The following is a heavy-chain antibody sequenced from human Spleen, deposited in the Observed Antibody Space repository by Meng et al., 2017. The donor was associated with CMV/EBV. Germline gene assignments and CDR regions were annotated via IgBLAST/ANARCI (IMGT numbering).Heavy chain of an antibody. J-gene: IGHJ4*02. Sequence: FSGYYWSWIRQPPGKGLEWIGEINHSGSTNYNPSLKSRVTISVDTSKNQFSLKLSSVTAADTAVYYCARQETYYDILTGYSRVGLDYWGQGTLVTVPS. D-gene: IGHD3-9*01. CDR2: INHSGST. CDR1: FSGYY. V-gene: IGHV4-34*01. CDR3: ARQETYYDILTGYSRVGLDY.